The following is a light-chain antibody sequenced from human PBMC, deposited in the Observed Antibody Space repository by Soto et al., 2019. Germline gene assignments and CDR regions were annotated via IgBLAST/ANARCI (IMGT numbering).Light chain of an antibody. CDR1: QGISSY. CDR3: QQADTFPIP. CDR2: AAS. J-gene: IGKJ5*01. V-gene: IGKV1-8*01. Sequence: ASRMTQSPYSLSASTGDRVTITCRASQGISSYLAWYQQKPGKAPKLLIYAASTLQSGVPSRFSGSGFGTDFTLTISSLQPEDSAIYYCQQADTFPIPFGQGTLLAIK.